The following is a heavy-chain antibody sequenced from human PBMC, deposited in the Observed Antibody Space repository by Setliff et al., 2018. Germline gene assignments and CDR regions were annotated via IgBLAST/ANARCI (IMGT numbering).Heavy chain of an antibody. V-gene: IGHV3-7*01. CDR1: EFTFNKYC. J-gene: IGHJ4*02. D-gene: IGHD3-10*01. Sequence: SLRLSCAASEFTFNKYCMTWVRQAPGKGLEWLASINPDGSEKYYVDSVKGRFIISRDNAKNSLSLQMNSLRNEDTAVYYCFGAGTCSYWGQGTLVTVSS. CDR2: INPDGSEK. CDR3: FGAGTCSY.